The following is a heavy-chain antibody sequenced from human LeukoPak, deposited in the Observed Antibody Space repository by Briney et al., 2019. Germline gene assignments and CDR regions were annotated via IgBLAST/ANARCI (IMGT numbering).Heavy chain of an antibody. V-gene: IGHV3-48*03. CDR3: ARATYDSRRDY. Sequence: PGGSLRLSCAASGFTFSSYEMNWVRQTPGKGLEWVSYICTSGSSMSYADSVKGRFTISRDNPKNSLYLQMNSLRAEDTAVSYCARATYDSRRDYSGQGTLVTVSS. CDR2: ICTSGSSM. J-gene: IGHJ4*02. CDR1: GFTFSSYE. D-gene: IGHD3-22*01.